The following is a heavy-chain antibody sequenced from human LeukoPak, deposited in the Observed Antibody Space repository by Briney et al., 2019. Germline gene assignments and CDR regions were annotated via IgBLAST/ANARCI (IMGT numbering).Heavy chain of an antibody. D-gene: IGHD2-15*01. CDR1: GGSISSGGYY. V-gene: IGHV4-31*03. CDR3: ATGGRYRTAFDI. CDR2: IYYSGST. J-gene: IGHJ3*02. Sequence: SETLSLTCTVSGGSISSGGYYWSWIRQHPGKGLEWIGYIYYSGSTYYNPSLKSRVTISVDTSKTQFSLKLSSVTAADTAVYFCATGGRYRTAFDIWGQGTMVTVSS.